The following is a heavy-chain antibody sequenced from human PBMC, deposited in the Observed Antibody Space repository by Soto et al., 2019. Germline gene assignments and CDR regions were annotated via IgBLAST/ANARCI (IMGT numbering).Heavy chain of an antibody. J-gene: IGHJ4*02. CDR3: ARGGRMYSSSPRQTTFDY. Sequence: SSETLSLTCAVYGGSFSGYYWSWIRQPPGKGLEWIGEINHSGSTNYNPSLKSRVTISVDTSKNQFSLKLSSVTAADTAVYYCARGGRMYSSSPRQTTFDYWGQGTLVTVSS. CDR1: GGSFSGYY. V-gene: IGHV4-34*01. CDR2: INHSGST. D-gene: IGHD6-6*01.